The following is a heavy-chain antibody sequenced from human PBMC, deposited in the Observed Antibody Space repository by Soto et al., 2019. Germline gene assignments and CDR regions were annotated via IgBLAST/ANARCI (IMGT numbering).Heavy chain of an antibody. V-gene: IGHV1-8*01. Sequence: QVQLVQSGAEVTKPGASVKVSCKASGYTFTSYDINWVRQATGQGLEWMGWMNPNSGNTGYAQKCKGRVTMTSNTSISTANMELSSLRSEDTAVYYCARVRLDYDFWSGYYKDNWFDPWGQGTLVTVSS. CDR1: GYTFTSYD. CDR2: MNPNSGNT. J-gene: IGHJ5*02. CDR3: ARVRLDYDFWSGYYKDNWFDP. D-gene: IGHD3-3*01.